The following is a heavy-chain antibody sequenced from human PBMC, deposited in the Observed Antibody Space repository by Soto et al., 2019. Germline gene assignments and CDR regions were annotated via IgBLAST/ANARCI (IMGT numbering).Heavy chain of an antibody. V-gene: IGHV1-69*04. CDR3: ARLMAAAGTNYYYYYGMDV. J-gene: IGHJ6*02. Sequence: SVKVSCKASGGTFSSYAISWVRQAPGQGLEWMGRIIPILGIANYAQKFQGRVTITADKSTSTAYMELSSLRSEDTAVYYCARLMAAAGTNYYYYYGMDVWGQGTTVTVSS. CDR2: IIPILGIA. D-gene: IGHD6-13*01. CDR1: GGTFSSYA.